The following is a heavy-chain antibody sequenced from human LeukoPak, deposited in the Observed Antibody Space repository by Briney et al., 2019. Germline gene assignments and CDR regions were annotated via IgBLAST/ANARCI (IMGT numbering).Heavy chain of an antibody. CDR2: ISGSGGST. D-gene: IGHD6-13*01. J-gene: IGHJ3*02. V-gene: IGHV3-23*01. CDR1: GLTFSSYA. Sequence: GGSLRLSCAASGLTFSSYAMSWVRQAPGKGLEWVSAISGSGGSTYYADSVKGRFTIPRDNSKNTLYLQMNSLRAEDTAVYYCAKSFSSSWTVDAFDIWGQGTMVTVSS. CDR3: AKSFSSSWTVDAFDI.